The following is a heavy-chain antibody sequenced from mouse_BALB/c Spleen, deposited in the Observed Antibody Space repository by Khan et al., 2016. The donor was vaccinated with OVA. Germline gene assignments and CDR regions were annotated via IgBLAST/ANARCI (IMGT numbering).Heavy chain of an antibody. CDR1: GYSFTDYN. CDR2: INPYNGDT. V-gene: IGHV1S135*01. Sequence: VQLQQSGPELVKPGASVKVSCKASGYSFTDYNMFWVKQSHGQGLEWIGYINPYNGDTSYNQKFKGKATLTVDKSSSTAFMHLNSLTSDDSAVFDWARTDYYGSSYYFDYWGQGTTLTVST. D-gene: IGHD1-1*01. CDR3: ARTDYYGSSYYFDY. J-gene: IGHJ2*01.